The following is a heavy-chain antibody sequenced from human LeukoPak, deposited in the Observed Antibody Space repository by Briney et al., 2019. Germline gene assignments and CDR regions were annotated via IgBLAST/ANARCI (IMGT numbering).Heavy chain of an antibody. CDR2: IYYSGST. D-gene: IGHD4-11*01. V-gene: IGHV4-61*01. CDR3: ARCNSNYVSWFDP. J-gene: IGHJ5*02. CDR1: GGSISSSSYY. Sequence: PSETLSLTCTVSGGSISSSSYYWCWIRQPPGKGLEWIGYIYYSGSTNYNPSLKSRVTISVDTSKNQFSLNLTSVTAADTAVYYCARCNSNYVSWFDPWGQGTLVTVSS.